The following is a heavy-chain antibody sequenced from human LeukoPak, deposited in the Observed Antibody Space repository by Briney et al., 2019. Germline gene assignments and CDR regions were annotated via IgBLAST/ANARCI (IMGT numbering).Heavy chain of an antibody. Sequence: ASVKVSCKASGYTFTGYYMHWVRQAPGQGLEWMGRINPNSGGTNYAQKFQGRVTMTRDTSISTAYMELSRLRSDDTAVYYCARDLRKYYYDSSGYLPWGQGTLATVSS. CDR3: ARDLRKYYYDSSGYLP. D-gene: IGHD3-22*01. J-gene: IGHJ5*02. CDR1: GYTFTGYY. V-gene: IGHV1-2*06. CDR2: INPNSGGT.